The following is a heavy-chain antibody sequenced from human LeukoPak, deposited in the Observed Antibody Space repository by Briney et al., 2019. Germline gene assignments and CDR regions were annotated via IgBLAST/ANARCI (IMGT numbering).Heavy chain of an antibody. V-gene: IGHV3-23*01. CDR1: GFTFSSYS. Sequence: PGGSLRLSCAASGFTFSSYSINWVRQAPGKGLEWVSAISGSGGSTYYADSVKGRFTISRDNSKNTLYLQINSLRAEDTAVYCCWRIPGMAGAGVGLWGQGTLVTVSS. CDR3: WRIPGMAGAGVGL. J-gene: IGHJ4*02. CDR2: ISGSGGST. D-gene: IGHD6-13*01.